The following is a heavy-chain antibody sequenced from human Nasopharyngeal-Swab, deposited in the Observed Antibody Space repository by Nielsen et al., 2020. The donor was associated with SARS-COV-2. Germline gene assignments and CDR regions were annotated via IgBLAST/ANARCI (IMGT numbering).Heavy chain of an antibody. CDR3: AKGYGSGSYVAPDV. Sequence: WIRQPPGKGLEWVSTISGTDEITYYADSVKGRLTISRDNSKNTLFLQMNSLRAEDTAKYYCAKGYGSGSYVAPDVWGQGTMVTVSS. V-gene: IGHV3-23*01. CDR2: ISGTDEIT. D-gene: IGHD3-10*01. J-gene: IGHJ3*01.